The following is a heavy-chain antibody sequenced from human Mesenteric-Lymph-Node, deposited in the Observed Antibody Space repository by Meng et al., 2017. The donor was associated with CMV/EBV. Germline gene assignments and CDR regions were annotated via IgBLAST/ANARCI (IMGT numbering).Heavy chain of an antibody. CDR2: IYYSGST. J-gene: IGHJ4*02. CDR1: GGSVSSGSYY. V-gene: IGHV4-61*01. CDR3: ARLQPLVSFDY. D-gene: IGHD6-6*01. Sequence: TGSGGSVSSGSYYWSWIRQPPGKGLEWIGYIYYSGSTNYNPSLKSRVTVSVDTSKNQFSLKLSSVTAADTAVYYCARLQPLVSFDYWGQGTLVTVSS.